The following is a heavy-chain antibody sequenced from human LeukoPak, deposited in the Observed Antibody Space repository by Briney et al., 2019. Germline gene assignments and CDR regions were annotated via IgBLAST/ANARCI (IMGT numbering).Heavy chain of an antibody. V-gene: IGHV3-48*03. CDR1: GFTFSSIA. CDR3: ARETAGGTLDY. J-gene: IGHJ4*02. D-gene: IGHD3-16*01. CDR2: ISGSGSTM. Sequence: GGSLRLSCAASGFTFSSIAMTWVRQAPGKGLEWVSYISGSGSTMYYAGSVKGRFTISRDNAKNSLYLQLKSLRAEDTAVYYCARETAGGTLDYWGQGALVTVSS.